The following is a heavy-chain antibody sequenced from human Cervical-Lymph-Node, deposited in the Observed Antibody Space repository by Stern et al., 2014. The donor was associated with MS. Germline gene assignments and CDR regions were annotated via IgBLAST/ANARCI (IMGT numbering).Heavy chain of an antibody. CDR3: ARDYGDYAFDY. CDR1: GYSFTANW. CDR2: IYPGDSDP. D-gene: IGHD4-17*01. J-gene: IGHJ4*02. V-gene: IGHV5-51*01. Sequence: EDQLVASGAEVKKPGESLKISCKGSGYSFTANWIAWVRQKPGKGLEWMGIIYPGDSDPRYSPSFQGQVTISADKSISTAYLQWSSLKASDTAMYYCARDYGDYAFDYWGQGTLVTVSS.